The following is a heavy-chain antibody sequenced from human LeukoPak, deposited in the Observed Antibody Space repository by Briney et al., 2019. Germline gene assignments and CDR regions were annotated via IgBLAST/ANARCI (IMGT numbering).Heavy chain of an antibody. J-gene: IGHJ4*02. CDR1: GFTFNNYA. CDR2: INNGGDYT. V-gene: IGHV3-23*01. D-gene: IGHD6-19*01. CDR3: AKTRGSGWTYPFDN. Sequence: GGSLTLSCAASGFTFNNYAMSWVRQAPGKGLEWVSTINNGGDYTYYADSVKGRFTFSRDNSKNTLYLQMNSLRAEDTAVYYCAKTRGSGWTYPFDNWGQGTLVTVSS.